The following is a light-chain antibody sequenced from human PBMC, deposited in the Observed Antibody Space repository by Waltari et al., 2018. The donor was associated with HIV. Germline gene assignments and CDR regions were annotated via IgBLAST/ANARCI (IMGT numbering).Light chain of an antibody. CDR1: QSISAN. J-gene: IGKJ2*01. CDR3: QQYDSGPRGIT. Sequence: EIVMTQSPPTLSVSPGQRVTLSCRASQSISANVAWYQQRPGQAPRLLIYEAATRPTGIPARFCGSGSGTEFTLTITNLQSEDFATYFCQQYDSGPRGITFGQGTMLEI. V-gene: IGKV3-15*01. CDR2: EAA.